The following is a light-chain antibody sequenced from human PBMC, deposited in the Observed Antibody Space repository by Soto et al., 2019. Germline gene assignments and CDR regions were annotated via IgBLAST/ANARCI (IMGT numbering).Light chain of an antibody. CDR3: SSYAGSNSWV. Sequence: QSALTQPPSASGSLGQSVTISCTGTSSDFGGYNYVSWYQQYPGKAPKLMIYEVSKRPSGVPDRFSGSKSGNTASLTVSGLQAEDEADYYCSSYAGSNSWVFGGGTKLTVL. V-gene: IGLV2-8*01. J-gene: IGLJ3*02. CDR2: EVS. CDR1: SSDFGGYNY.